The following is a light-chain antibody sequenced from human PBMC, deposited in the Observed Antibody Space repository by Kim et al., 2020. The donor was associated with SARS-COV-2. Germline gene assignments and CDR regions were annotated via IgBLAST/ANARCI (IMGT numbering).Light chain of an antibody. V-gene: IGLV3-1*01. CDR1: KLGDKY. J-gene: IGLJ1*01. CDR2: QDS. Sequence: VSPGQTASITCAGDKLGDKYACWYQQKPGQSPVLVIYQDSKRPSGIPERFSGSNSGNTATLTISGTQAMDEADYYCQAWDSSTYVFGTGTKVTVL. CDR3: QAWDSSTYV.